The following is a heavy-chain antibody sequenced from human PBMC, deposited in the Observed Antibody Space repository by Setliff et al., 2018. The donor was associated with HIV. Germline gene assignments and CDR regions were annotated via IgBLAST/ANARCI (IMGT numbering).Heavy chain of an antibody. D-gene: IGHD6-19*01. CDR1: GFTFSDHY. Sequence: PGGSLRLSCAASGFTFSDHYWGWVRQPPGKGLELIGNLFYNGNTYYNPSLKSRVTISVDTSKNQFSLKLSSVTAADTAIYFCARQFRYPNRAVAGVDYWGQGTLVTVSS. J-gene: IGHJ4*02. CDR2: LFYNGNT. V-gene: IGHV4-39*01. CDR3: ARQFRYPNRAVAGVDY.